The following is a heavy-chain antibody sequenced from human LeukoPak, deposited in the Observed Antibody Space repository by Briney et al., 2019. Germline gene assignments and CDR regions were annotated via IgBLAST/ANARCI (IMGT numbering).Heavy chain of an antibody. J-gene: IGHJ4*02. CDR2: ISAYNGNT. CDR3: ARDRAVLLWFGELLHY. D-gene: IGHD3-10*01. CDR1: GYTFTGYG. Sequence: ASVKVSCKASGYTFTGYGISWVRQAPGQELEWMGWISAYNGNTNYAQRLQGRVTMTTDTSTSTAYMELRSLRSDDTAVYYCARDRAVLLWFGELLHYWGQGTLVTVSS. V-gene: IGHV1-18*01.